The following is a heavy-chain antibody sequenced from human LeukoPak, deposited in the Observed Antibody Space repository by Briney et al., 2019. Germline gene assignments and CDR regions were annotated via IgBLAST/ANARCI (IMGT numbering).Heavy chain of an antibody. V-gene: IGHV3-33*01. J-gene: IGHJ4*02. CDR3: ARDISDGSGSYHDY. CDR2: MWYDGSNK. Sequence: PGRSLRLSCAASGFTFSSYGMHWVRQAPGKGLEWVAVMWYDGSNKYYADSVKGRFTISRDNSKNTLYLQMNSLRAEDTAVYYCARDISDGSGSYHDYWGQGTLVTVSS. CDR1: GFTFSSYG. D-gene: IGHD3-10*01.